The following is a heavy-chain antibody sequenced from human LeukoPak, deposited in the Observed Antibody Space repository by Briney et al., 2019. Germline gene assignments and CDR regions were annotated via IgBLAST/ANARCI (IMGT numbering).Heavy chain of an antibody. V-gene: IGHV1-2*02. CDR2: INPNSGGT. CDR3: ARGQHCSSTSCYFPVLCFDP. CDR1: GYTFTGYY. J-gene: IGHJ5*02. Sequence: ASVKVSCKASGYTFTGYYMHWVRQAPGQGPEWMGWINPNSGGTNYAQKFQGSVTMTRDTSLSTAYMELSRLRSDDTAVYYCARGQHCSSTSCYFPVLCFDPWGQGTLVTVSS. D-gene: IGHD2-2*01.